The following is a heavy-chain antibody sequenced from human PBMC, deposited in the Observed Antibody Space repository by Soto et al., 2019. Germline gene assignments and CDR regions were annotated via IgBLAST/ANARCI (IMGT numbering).Heavy chain of an antibody. D-gene: IGHD5-12*01. V-gene: IGHV4-4*02. CDR1: GGSISSSNW. CDR3: ARIGYDFKDPFDY. J-gene: IGHJ4*02. Sequence: SETLSLTCAVSGGSISSSNWWSWVRQPPGKGLEWIGEIYHSGSTNYNPSLKSRVTISVDKSKNQFSLKLSSVTAADTAVYYCARIGYDFKDPFDYWGQGTLVTVSS. CDR2: IYHSGST.